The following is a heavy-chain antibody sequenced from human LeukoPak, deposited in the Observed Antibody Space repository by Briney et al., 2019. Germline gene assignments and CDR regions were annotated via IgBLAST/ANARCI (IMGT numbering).Heavy chain of an antibody. CDR3: ARRLPRRVVVPAVIDWFDP. Sequence: ASVKVSCKASGYTFTSYDINWVRQATGQGLEWMGWMNPNSGNTGYAQKFQGRVTMTRNTSISTAYMELSSLRSEDTAVYYCARRLPRRVVVPAVIDWFDPSGQGTLVTVSS. V-gene: IGHV1-8*01. CDR1: GYTFTSYD. CDR2: MNPNSGNT. J-gene: IGHJ5*02. D-gene: IGHD2-2*01.